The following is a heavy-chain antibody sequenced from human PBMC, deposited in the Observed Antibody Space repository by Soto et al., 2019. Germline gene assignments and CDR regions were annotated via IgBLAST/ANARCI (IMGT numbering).Heavy chain of an antibody. CDR2: IYYSGST. CDR1: GDPISSHY. CDR3: GRQGPYGMDV. J-gene: IGHJ6*02. V-gene: IGHV4-59*08. Sequence: SETLSLTCTVSGDPISSHYWSWIRQPPGKGLEWIGYIYYSGSTNYNPSLKSRVTISVDTSKNQFSLKLSSVTAADTAVYYCGRQGPYGMDVWGQGTTVTVSS.